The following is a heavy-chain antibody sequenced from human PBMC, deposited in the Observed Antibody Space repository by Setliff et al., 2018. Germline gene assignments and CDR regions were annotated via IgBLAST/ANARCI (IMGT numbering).Heavy chain of an antibody. CDR1: GFTFSNYG. CDR3: AREQGRSYYDSSGFDS. J-gene: IGHJ4*02. Sequence: GGSLRFSCAVSGFTFSNYGVHWVRQATGKGLEWVAVISYDGSYKSHADSVKGRFTISRDNSKNTLYLQMNSLRPEDTAVYYCAREQGRSYYDSSGFDSWGQGTLVTVSS. CDR2: ISYDGSYK. V-gene: IGHV3-30*03. D-gene: IGHD3-22*01.